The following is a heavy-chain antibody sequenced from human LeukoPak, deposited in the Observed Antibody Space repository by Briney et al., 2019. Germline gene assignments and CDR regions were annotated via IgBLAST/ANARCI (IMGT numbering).Heavy chain of an antibody. J-gene: IGHJ6*03. CDR2: ISYDGSNE. V-gene: IGHV3-30*04. D-gene: IGHD2-21*02. CDR1: GFTFSSYV. CDR3: ARDSPPHSRLYYMDV. Sequence: GGSLRLSCAASGFTFSSYVMHWVRQAPGKGLEWVAIISYDGSNEYYADSAKGRFTISRDNAKNSLYLQMNSLRAEDTAVYYCARDSPPHSRLYYMDVWGKGTTVTVSS.